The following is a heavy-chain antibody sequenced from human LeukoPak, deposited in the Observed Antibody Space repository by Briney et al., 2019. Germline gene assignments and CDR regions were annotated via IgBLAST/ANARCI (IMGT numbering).Heavy chain of an antibody. CDR1: GYTFIDHY. CDR2: IDPDAGDT. Sequence: ASVKVSCKPSGYTFIDHYLHWVRQAPGLGLESLGWIDPDAGDTNYPQKFQGRVTMTRDTSISTAYMELNRLRSDDTAVYYCARAGHNSNSGGYDFWGLGTLVTVSS. V-gene: IGHV1-2*02. D-gene: IGHD3-22*01. J-gene: IGHJ4*02. CDR3: ARAGHNSNSGGYDF.